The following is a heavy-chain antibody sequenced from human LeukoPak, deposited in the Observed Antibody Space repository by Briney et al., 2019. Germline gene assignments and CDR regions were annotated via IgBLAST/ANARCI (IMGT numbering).Heavy chain of an antibody. CDR2: ISSTGSNI. J-gene: IGHJ4*02. Sequence: PGGSLRLSCAASGFTFSTYEMNWVLQAPGKGLEWVSYISSTGSNIYYADSVKGRFTISRDNAKNSLYLLMNSLRTEDTAVYYCAATYYYDGSGDYWGQGTLVTVSS. V-gene: IGHV3-48*03. CDR3: AATYYYDGSGDY. CDR1: GFTFSTYE. D-gene: IGHD3-22*01.